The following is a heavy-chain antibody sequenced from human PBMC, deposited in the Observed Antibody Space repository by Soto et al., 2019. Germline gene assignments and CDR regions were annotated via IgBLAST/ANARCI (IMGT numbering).Heavy chain of an antibody. V-gene: IGHV3-33*01. Sequence: GGSLRLSCAASGFTFSSYGMHWVRQAPGKGLEWVAVIWYDGSNKYYADSVKGRFTISRDNSKNTLYLQMNSLRAEDTAVYYCARERAYYYDSSGYLGFDYWGQGALVTVSS. D-gene: IGHD3-22*01. CDR2: IWYDGSNK. CDR3: ARERAYYYDSSGYLGFDY. CDR1: GFTFSSYG. J-gene: IGHJ4*02.